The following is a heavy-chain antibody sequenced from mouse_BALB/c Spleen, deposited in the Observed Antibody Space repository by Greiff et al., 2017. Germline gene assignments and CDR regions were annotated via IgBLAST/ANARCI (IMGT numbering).Heavy chain of an antibody. Sequence: EVKLVESGGGLVKPGGSLKLSCAASGFAFSSYDMSWVRQTPEKRLEWVAYISSGGGSTYYPDTVKGRFTISRDNAKNTLYLQMSSLKFEDTAMYYCARQARGPFAYWGQGTLVTVSA. J-gene: IGHJ3*01. V-gene: IGHV5-12-1*01. CDR3: ARQARGPFAY. CDR2: ISSGGGST. CDR1: GFAFSSYD.